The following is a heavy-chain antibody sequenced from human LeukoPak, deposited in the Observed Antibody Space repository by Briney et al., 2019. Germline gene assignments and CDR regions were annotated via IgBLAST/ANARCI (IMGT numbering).Heavy chain of an antibody. D-gene: IGHD2-2*01. J-gene: IGHJ4*02. Sequence: AGRSLRLSCAASGFTFSNYGMHWVRQPPGQGLEWLTAIQYDGSKTYYAESVRGRITISRDDSKNTLYLQMNSLRAEDTAVYYCARDSCSSPSCFDYWGQGTLVIVSS. CDR1: GFTFSNYG. V-gene: IGHV3-33*01. CDR2: IQYDGSKT. CDR3: ARDSCSSPSCFDY.